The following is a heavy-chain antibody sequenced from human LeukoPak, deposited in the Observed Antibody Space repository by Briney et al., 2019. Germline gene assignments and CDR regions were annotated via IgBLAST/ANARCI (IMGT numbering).Heavy chain of an antibody. J-gene: IGHJ5*02. V-gene: IGHV4-61*02. Sequence: PSETLSLTCTVSGGSISSGSYYWSWIRQPAGKGLEWIGRIYTSGSTNYNPSLKSRVTISVDTSKNQFSLKLSSVTAADTAVYYCARDYVAAAGRGTRTYNWFDPWGQGTLVTVSP. D-gene: IGHD6-13*01. CDR2: IYTSGST. CDR3: ARDYVAAAGRGTRTYNWFDP. CDR1: GGSISSGSYY.